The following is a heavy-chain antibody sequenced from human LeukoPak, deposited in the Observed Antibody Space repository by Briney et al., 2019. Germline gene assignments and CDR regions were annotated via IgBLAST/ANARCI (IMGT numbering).Heavy chain of an antibody. V-gene: IGHV4-59*08. D-gene: IGHD1-26*01. Sequence: SETLSLTCTVSGGILSSYYWNWLGQPPGKGRAWIGYIYYSGYTNYNPSLKSRVTISVDTSKNQFSLKRSSVAAADTAVYYSARHMELRGWFDPWGQGTLVTVSS. CDR3: ARHMELRGWFDP. J-gene: IGHJ5*02. CDR1: GGILSSYY. CDR2: IYYSGYT.